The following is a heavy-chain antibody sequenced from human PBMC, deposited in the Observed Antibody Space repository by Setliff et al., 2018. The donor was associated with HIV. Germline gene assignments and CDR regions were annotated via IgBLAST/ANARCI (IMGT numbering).Heavy chain of an antibody. Sequence: PSETLSLTCAVYGGSFSGYYWNWIRQPPGKGLEWVGEINLIGRTNYTPSLKSRVSISVDTSRNQFSLRLNSVTAADTAIYYCARPTSGLGGGAAFDIWGQGTMVTVSS. J-gene: IGHJ3*02. V-gene: IGHV4-34*01. CDR2: INLIGRT. CDR3: ARPTSGLGGGAAFDI. CDR1: GGSFSGYY. D-gene: IGHD2-8*01.